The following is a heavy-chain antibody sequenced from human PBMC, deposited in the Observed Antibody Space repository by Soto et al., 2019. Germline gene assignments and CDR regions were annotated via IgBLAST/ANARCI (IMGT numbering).Heavy chain of an antibody. Sequence: GGSLRLSCAASGFTFSNAWMSWVRQAPGKGLEWVGRIKGEADGGTTDYAAPVKGRITISRDHSKDTLYLQMNSLKTEDTAVDYCTTGLSKGYYNFDYWGQGTRVTVSS. V-gene: IGHV3-15*01. CDR2: IKGEADGGTT. CDR3: TTGLSKGYYNFDY. CDR1: GFTFSNAW. J-gene: IGHJ4*02. D-gene: IGHD2-21*01.